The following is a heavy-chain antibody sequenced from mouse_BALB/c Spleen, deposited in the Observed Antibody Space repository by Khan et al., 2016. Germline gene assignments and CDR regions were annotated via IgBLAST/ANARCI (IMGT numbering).Heavy chain of an antibody. CDR3: ATKVYYMNY. CDR1: GFTFSSYA. Sequence: EVELVESGGGLVKPGGSLKLSCAASGFTFSSYAMSWVRQTPEKRLEWVASISSGGSSFYPAILKDRFTISRDNARNILYLQMSSMRSEDTAMYFRATKVYYMNYWGQGTTLTVSS. D-gene: IGHD2-1*01. CDR2: ISSGGSS. J-gene: IGHJ2*01. V-gene: IGHV5-6-5*01.